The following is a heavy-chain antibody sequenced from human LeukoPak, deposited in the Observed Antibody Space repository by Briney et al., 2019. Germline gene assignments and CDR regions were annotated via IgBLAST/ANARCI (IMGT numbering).Heavy chain of an antibody. D-gene: IGHD3-10*02. CDR1: GFTFSTYW. CDR2: INPDGSNT. V-gene: IGHV3-74*01. Sequence: PGGSLRLSCAASGFTFSTYWMHWVRLAPGKGLVWVSRINPDGSNTNYADSVKGRFTISRDNAKNTLYLQMSSLRAEDTAVYYCAELGITMIGGVWGKGTTVTISS. J-gene: IGHJ6*04. CDR3: AELGITMIGGV.